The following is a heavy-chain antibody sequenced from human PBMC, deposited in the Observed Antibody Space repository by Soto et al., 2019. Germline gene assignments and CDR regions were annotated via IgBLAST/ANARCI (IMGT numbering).Heavy chain of an antibody. CDR3: AKNGQPPYYYYGLDV. J-gene: IGHJ6*02. Sequence: ASVKVSCKASGYTFTRYGISLVRQAPGQGLEWMGWIGGYNGDANYAQRFQGRVSMTIDTSTTTAYMELRTLTPDDTAVYYCAKNGQPPYYYYGLDVWGQGTTVTSP. D-gene: IGHD2-8*01. V-gene: IGHV1-18*01. CDR2: IGGYNGDA. CDR1: GYTFTRYG.